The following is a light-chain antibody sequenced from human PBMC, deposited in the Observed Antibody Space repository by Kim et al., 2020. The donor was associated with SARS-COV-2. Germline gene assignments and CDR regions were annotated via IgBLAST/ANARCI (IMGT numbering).Light chain of an antibody. CDR3: QQSYSTPRT. CDR2: AAS. J-gene: IGKJ1*01. Sequence: ASVGDRVTITCRASQTISDFLNWFQQKPGKAPKLLIYAASSLQSGVPSRFSSRGSGTEFTLTINSLQPDDFATYYCQQSYSTPRTFGQGTKVDIK. CDR1: QTISDF. V-gene: IGKV1-39*01.